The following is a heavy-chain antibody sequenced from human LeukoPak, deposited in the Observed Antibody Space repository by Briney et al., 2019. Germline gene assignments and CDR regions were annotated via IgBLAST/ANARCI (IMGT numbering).Heavy chain of an antibody. CDR1: GGSISSSSYY. CDR3: ARQPHGRTYYYDSSGLDWFDP. CDR2: IYYSGST. D-gene: IGHD3-22*01. V-gene: IGHV4-39*01. Sequence: PSETLSLTCTVSGGSISSSSYYWGWIRQPPGKGLEWIGSIYYSGSTYYNPSLKSRVTISVDTSKNQFSLKLSSVTAADTAVYYCARQPHGRTYYYDSSGLDWFDPWGQGTLVTVSS. J-gene: IGHJ5*02.